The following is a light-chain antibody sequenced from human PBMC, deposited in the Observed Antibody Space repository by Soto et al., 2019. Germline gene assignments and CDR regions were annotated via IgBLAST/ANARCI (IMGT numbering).Light chain of an antibody. Sequence: QSVLTQPPSVSAAPGQKVTISCSGGISNIGSNYVSWYQQLPGTAPKLLIYDNNERPSGIPDRFSGSKSGTSATLAITGLQTGGEADYYCETCDSSLSGGLYWVFGGGTKLTVL. J-gene: IGLJ3*02. V-gene: IGLV1-51*01. CDR2: DNN. CDR1: ISNIGSNY. CDR3: ETCDSSLSGGLYWV.